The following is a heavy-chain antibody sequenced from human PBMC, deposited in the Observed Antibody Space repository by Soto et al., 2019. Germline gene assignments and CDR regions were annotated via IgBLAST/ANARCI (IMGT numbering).Heavy chain of an antibody. V-gene: IGHV3-30*03. CDR1: GFTFSNYG. CDR3: ARDPFAKSESYPGY. J-gene: IGHJ4*02. Sequence: VQLLESGGGLVQPGGSLRLSCAASGFTFSNYGMHWVRQAPGKGLEWVALIAHDGSNKYYAEPVKGRFTISRDNPKNTLYLQMNSLSPEDTAVYYCARDPFAKSESYPGYWGQGTLVTVSS. CDR2: IAHDGSNK. D-gene: IGHD2-2*03.